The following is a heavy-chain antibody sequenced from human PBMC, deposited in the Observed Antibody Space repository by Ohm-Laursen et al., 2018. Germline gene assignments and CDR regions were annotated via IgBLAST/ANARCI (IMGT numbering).Heavy chain of an antibody. CDR2: IWYDGSNE. J-gene: IGHJ6*02. D-gene: IGHD1-26*01. V-gene: IGHV3-33*01. CDR3: ARREYYYGLDV. Sequence: SLRLSCAASGFTFSSYGMHWVRQAPGKGLEWVVVIWYDGSNEYYADSVKGRFTISRDNAKNSLYLQMNSLRAGDTAVYYCARREYYYGLDVWGQGTTVTVSS. CDR1: GFTFSSYG.